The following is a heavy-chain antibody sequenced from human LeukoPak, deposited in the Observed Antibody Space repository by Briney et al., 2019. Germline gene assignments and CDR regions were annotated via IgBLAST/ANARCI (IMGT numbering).Heavy chain of an antibody. V-gene: IGHV1-18*01. J-gene: IGHJ6*02. CDR3: ARERDNQEGTYYYGMDV. Sequence: ASVKVSCKASGYTFTSYGISWVRQAPGQGLEWMGWISAYNGNTNYAQKLQGRVTMTTDTSTSTVYMELSSLRSEDTAVYYCARERDNQEGTYYYGMDVWGQGTTVTVSS. D-gene: IGHD1-1*01. CDR1: GYTFTSYG. CDR2: ISAYNGNT.